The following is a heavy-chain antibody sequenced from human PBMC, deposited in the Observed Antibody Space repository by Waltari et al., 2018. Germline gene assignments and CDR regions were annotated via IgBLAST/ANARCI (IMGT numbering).Heavy chain of an antibody. D-gene: IGHD4-17*01. V-gene: IGHV4-61*09. CDR1: GGSIRSGSYY. J-gene: IGHJ4*02. CDR3: ARFTPMGTVTRGVWSFDY. Sequence: QVQLQESGPGLVKPSQTLSLTCTVSGGSIRSGSYYWSWIRQPAGKGLEWIGYIYTSGSTNYNPSLKSRVTISVDTSKNQFSLKLSSVTAADTAVYYCARFTPMGTVTRGVWSFDYWGQGTLVTVSS. CDR2: IYTSGST.